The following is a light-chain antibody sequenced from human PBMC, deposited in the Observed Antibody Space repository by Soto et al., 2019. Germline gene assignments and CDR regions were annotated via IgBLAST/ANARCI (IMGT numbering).Light chain of an antibody. CDR2: AAS. J-gene: IGKJ1*01. V-gene: IGKV1-27*01. CDR3: QKYLSALWT. Sequence: DIQRTQSPSSLSASVGDRVTITCRASQGISNYLAWYQQKTGKVPKLLIYAASTLQSRVPSRFSGSGSGTDFTLTISSLQPEDVSTYYCQKYLSALWTFGQGTKVDIK. CDR1: QGISNY.